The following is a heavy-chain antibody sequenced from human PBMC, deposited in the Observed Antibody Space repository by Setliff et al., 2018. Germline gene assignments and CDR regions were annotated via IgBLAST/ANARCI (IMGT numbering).Heavy chain of an antibody. J-gene: IGHJ6*03. CDR3: ARDGDILTTYYTYYYYMDV. CDR1: GYTFTGYY. Sequence: ASVKVSCKASGYTFTGYYIHWVRQAPGQGLEYMGWINPNSGGTNYAPKFQGRVTMTRDTSINTVYMEVSRLRSDDTAVYFCARDGDILTTYYTYYYYMDVWGKGTTVTVSS. V-gene: IGHV1-2*02. D-gene: IGHD3-9*01. CDR2: INPNSGGT.